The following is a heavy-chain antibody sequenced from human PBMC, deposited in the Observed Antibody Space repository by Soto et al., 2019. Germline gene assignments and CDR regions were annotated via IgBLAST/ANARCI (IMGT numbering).Heavy chain of an antibody. V-gene: IGHV3-72*01. CDR2: IRNKARGDTT. Sequence: EVHLVESGGGLVQPGGSLRLSCAASGFTFSDYHMDWVRQAPGKGMEWVGRIRNKARGDTTEYAASVKGRFSISRDDSENSVHLQMNSLKTEDTAVYYCTREITTWGQGTLVTVSS. CDR1: GFTFSDYH. CDR3: TREITT. J-gene: IGHJ5*02. D-gene: IGHD1-20*01.